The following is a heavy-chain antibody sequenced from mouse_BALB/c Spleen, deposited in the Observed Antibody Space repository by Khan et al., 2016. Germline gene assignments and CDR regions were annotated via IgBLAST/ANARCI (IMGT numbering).Heavy chain of an antibody. CDR1: GFSLSTSGMG. D-gene: IGHD2-13*01. CDR2: IYWDDDK. V-gene: IGHV8-12*01. J-gene: IGHJ3*01. CDR3: AADDSFAY. Sequence: QVTLKESGPGILQPSQTLSLTCSFSGFSLSTSGMGVSWIRQPSGKGLEWLAHIYWDDDKRYNPSLKSRPTISKDTSSNQVFLKITSVDTADTATYYCAADDSFAYWGQGTLVTVSA.